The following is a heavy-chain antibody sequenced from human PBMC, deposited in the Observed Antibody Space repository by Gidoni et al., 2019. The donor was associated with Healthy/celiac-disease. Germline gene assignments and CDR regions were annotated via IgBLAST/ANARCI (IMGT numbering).Heavy chain of an antibody. CDR3: ARHRRLTGYFDY. D-gene: IGHD4-4*01. J-gene: IGHJ4*02. CDR1: GGSFSGYY. CDR2: INHSGRT. Sequence: QVQLQQWGAGLLKPSETLSLTCAVSGGSFSGYYWSWIRQPPGKGLEWIGEINHSGRTNYNPSLKSRVTISVDTSKNQFSRKLSSVTAADTAVYYCARHRRLTGYFDYWGQGTLVTVSS. V-gene: IGHV4-34*01.